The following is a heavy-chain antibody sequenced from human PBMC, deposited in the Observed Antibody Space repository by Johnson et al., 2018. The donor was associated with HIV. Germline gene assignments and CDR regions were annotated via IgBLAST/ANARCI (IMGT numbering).Heavy chain of an antibody. CDR1: GFTFDDYV. J-gene: IGHJ3*02. Sequence: EVQLVESGGVVVQPGGSLRLSCAVSGFTFDDYVMHWVRQAPGKGLEWVSLISWDGNSTYYADSVKGRFTISRENSENSLYLQLNSLRAEDTALYYCAKDMGYSSFGYGFDIWGQGTMVTVSS. CDR3: AKDMGYSSFGYGFDI. V-gene: IGHV3-43D*03. CDR2: ISWDGNST. D-gene: IGHD6-19*01.